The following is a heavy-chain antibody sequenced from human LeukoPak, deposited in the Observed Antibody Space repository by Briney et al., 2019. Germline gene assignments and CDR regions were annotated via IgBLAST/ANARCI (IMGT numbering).Heavy chain of an antibody. CDR3: ARDIAVATVAFDI. CDR2: IYYSGST. Sequence: SETLSLTCTVSGGSISSSSYYWGWIRQPPGKGLEWIGSIYYSGSTYYNPSLKSRVTISVDTSKNQFSLKLSSVTAADTAVYYCARDIAVATVAFDIWGQGTMVTVSS. D-gene: IGHD6-19*01. CDR1: GGSISSSSYY. J-gene: IGHJ3*02. V-gene: IGHV4-39*07.